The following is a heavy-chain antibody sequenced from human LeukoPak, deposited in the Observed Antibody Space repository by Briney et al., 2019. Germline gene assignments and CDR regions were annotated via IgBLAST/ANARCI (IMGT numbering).Heavy chain of an antibody. CDR3: ARDPYSSGWWDN. D-gene: IGHD6-19*01. CDR2: ISNRGDRT. V-gene: IGHV3-64*01. CDR1: GFSFSDYA. Sequence: GGSLRLSCAGSGFSFSDYAMHWVRQAPGKGLEYVSGISNRGDRTYYATSVKGRFTISRDNSKSTLYLQVGSLGDEDMAVYYCARDPYSSGWWDNWGQGTLVTVSS. J-gene: IGHJ4*02.